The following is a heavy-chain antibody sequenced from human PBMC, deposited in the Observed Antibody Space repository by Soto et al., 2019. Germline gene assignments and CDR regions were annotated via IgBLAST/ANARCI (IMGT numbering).Heavy chain of an antibody. Sequence: QVQLVQSGPEVKKPGSSVKVSCKASGGTFSGYGIGWVRQAPGQGFELMGGIIPIFGTTNYAPKFQGRVTITAGTSTSTVSMDLSSLRSEDTAVYYCARGVGVNNWYFDLWGRGTRVTVSS. V-gene: IGHV1-69*06. D-gene: IGHD3-22*01. J-gene: IGHJ2*01. CDR2: IIPIFGTT. CDR1: GGTFSGYG. CDR3: ARGVGVNNWYFDL.